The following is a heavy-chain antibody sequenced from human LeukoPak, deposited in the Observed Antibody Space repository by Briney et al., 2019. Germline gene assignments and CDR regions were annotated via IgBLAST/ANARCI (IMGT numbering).Heavy chain of an antibody. D-gene: IGHD3-9*01. CDR1: GFTFSSYA. Sequence: PGGSLRLSCAASGFTFSSYAMHWVRQAPGKGLEWVAVISYDGSNKYYADPVKGRFTISRDNSKNTLYLQMNSLRAEDTAVYYCAREPGFYYYYGMDVWGQGTTVTVSS. J-gene: IGHJ6*02. V-gene: IGHV3-30*04. CDR3: AREPGFYYYYGMDV. CDR2: ISYDGSNK.